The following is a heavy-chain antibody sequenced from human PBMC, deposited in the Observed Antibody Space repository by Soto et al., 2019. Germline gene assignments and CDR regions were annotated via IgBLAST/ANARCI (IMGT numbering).Heavy chain of an antibody. CDR1: GYTFTNYA. CDR2: INAGNGNT. V-gene: IGHV1-3*01. D-gene: IGHD2-21*02. J-gene: IGHJ3*02. CDR3: ARAAYCGSDSCSDAFDI. Sequence: QVQLVQSGAEVKKSGASVKVSCKASGYTFTNYAMHWVLQAPGQRLEWMGWINAGNGNTKYSQQFQGRVTITRDTSASTAYMELSSLRSEDTAVYYCARAAYCGSDSCSDAFDIWGQGTVVTVSS.